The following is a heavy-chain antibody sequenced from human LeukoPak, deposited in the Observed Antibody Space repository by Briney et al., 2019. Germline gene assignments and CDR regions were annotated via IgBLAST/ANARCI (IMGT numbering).Heavy chain of an antibody. J-gene: IGHJ4*02. CDR2: ISGSGGST. Sequence: GGSLRLSCVASGFTFSYYSMNWARQAPGKGLEWVSAISGSGGSTYYADSVKGRFTISRDNSKNTLYLQMNSLRAEDTAVYYCATLDYYDSSGYSSVDYWGQGTLVTVSS. V-gene: IGHV3-23*01. CDR1: GFTFSYYS. CDR3: ATLDYYDSSGYSSVDY. D-gene: IGHD3-22*01.